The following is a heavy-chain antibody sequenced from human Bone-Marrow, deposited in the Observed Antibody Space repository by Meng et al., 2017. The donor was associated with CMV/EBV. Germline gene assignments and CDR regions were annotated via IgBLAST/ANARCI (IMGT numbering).Heavy chain of an antibody. CDR3: AKDRGQQMPRGDFDY. CDR2: IRYDGSNK. CDR1: GFTFSSYG. J-gene: IGHJ4*02. Sequence: GESLKISCAASGFTFSSYGMHWVRQAPGKGLEWVAFIRYDGSNKYYEDSVKGRFTISRDNSKNTLYLQMNSLRAEDTAVYYCAKDRGQQMPRGDFDYWGQGTLVTVSS. D-gene: IGHD6-13*01. V-gene: IGHV3-30*02.